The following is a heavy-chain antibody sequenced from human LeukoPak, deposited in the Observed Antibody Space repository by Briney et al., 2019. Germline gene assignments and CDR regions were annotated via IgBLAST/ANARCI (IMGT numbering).Heavy chain of an antibody. Sequence: SETLSLTCTVSGGSISSYYWSWIRQPPGKGLEWIGYIYYSGSTNYNPPLKSRVTISVDTSKNQFSLKLSSVTAADTAVYYCARGIAAAAREDYWGQGTPVTVSS. J-gene: IGHJ4*02. CDR1: GGSISSYY. CDR2: IYYSGST. CDR3: ARGIAAAAREDY. V-gene: IGHV4-59*01. D-gene: IGHD6-13*01.